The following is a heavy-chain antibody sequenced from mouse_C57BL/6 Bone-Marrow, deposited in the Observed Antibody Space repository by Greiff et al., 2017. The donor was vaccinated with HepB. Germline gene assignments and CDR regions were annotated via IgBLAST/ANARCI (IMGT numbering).Heavy chain of an antibody. J-gene: IGHJ2*01. Sequence: QVQLQQPGAELVRPGTSVKLSCKASGYTFTSYWMHWVKQRPGQGLEWIGVIDPSDSYTNYNQKFKGKATLTVDTSSSTAYMQLSSLTSEDSAVYYCARWRYDGYYAYWGQGTTLTVPS. CDR3: ARWRYDGYYAY. CDR1: GYTFTSYW. V-gene: IGHV1-59*01. D-gene: IGHD2-3*01. CDR2: IDPSDSYT.